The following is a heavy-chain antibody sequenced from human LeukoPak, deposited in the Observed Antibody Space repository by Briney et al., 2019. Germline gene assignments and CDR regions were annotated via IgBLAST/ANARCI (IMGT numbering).Heavy chain of an antibody. D-gene: IGHD5-24*01. J-gene: IGHJ4*02. Sequence: GSLTLSCAASGFTFETYSMTWVRQAPGKGLEWNSHISAASHGIYYAASVKGRFTISRDNAKNSVFLQMTSLRPDDTAVYYCARGEYHQDGIGTNRFDNWGQGALVTVSS. V-gene: IGHV3-48*01. CDR1: GFTFETYS. CDR3: ARGEYHQDGIGTNRFDN. CDR2: ISAASHGI.